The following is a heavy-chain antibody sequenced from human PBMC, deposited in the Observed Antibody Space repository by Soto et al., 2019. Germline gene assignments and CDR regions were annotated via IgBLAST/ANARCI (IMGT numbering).Heavy chain of an antibody. V-gene: IGHV3-23*01. D-gene: IGHD2-8*01. CDR1: GFTFISYA. CDR2: ISNSGGGT. Sequence: GGSLRLSCAASGFTFISYAMTWVRQAPGKGLEWVSGISNSGGGTYYADSVKGRFTISRDNSKNTLYLQMNSLRAEDTAVYYCAKDIVLMVYALADYWGQGTLVTVSS. J-gene: IGHJ4*02. CDR3: AKDIVLMVYALADY.